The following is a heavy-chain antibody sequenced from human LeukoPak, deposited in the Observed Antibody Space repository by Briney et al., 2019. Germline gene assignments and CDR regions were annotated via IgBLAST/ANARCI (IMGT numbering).Heavy chain of an antibody. CDR3: ARGRYDVLTGLLYY. Sequence: SVKVSCKASGGSVGSYAVSWVRQAPGQGLEWMGSIIPVFGTARYTQKLQGRVTITADESTSTSNMELSSLRAEDTAVYYCARGRYDVLTGLLYYWGQGTLVTVSS. CDR1: GGSVGSYA. V-gene: IGHV1-69*13. D-gene: IGHD3-9*01. J-gene: IGHJ4*02. CDR2: IIPVFGTA.